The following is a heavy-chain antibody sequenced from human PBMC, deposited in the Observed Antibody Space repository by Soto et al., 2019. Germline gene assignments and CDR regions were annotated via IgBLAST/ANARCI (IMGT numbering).Heavy chain of an antibody. CDR2: ISAYNANA. J-gene: IGHJ4*02. V-gene: IGHV1-18*01. CDR3: AREHSYFDY. CDR1: GYTFRNFG. Sequence: ASVKVSCKASGYTFRNFGISWVRQAPGQGLEWMGRISAYNANANYAQKFQGRLTMTADTSTSTAYMELRSLRSDDTAVYYCAREHSYFDYWGQGTLVTVSS. D-gene: IGHD2-21*01.